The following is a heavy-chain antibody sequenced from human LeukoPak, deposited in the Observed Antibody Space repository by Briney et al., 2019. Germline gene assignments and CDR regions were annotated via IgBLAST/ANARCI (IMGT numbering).Heavy chain of an antibody. V-gene: IGHV3-23*01. Sequence: GGSLRLSCAASGFTFSNAWMNWVRQAPGKGLEWVSAISGSGGSTYYADSVKGRFTISRDNSKNTLYLQMNSLRAEDTAVYYRAKDGSYYGSGSLDYWGQGTLVTVSS. CDR3: AKDGSYYGSGSLDY. J-gene: IGHJ4*02. CDR2: ISGSGGST. CDR1: GFTFSNAW. D-gene: IGHD3-10*01.